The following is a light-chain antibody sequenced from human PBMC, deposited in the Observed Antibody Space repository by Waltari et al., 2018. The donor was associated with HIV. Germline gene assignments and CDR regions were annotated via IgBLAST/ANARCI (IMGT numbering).Light chain of an antibody. CDR1: QSVSTN. V-gene: IGKV3-15*01. J-gene: IGKJ1*01. CDR3: QQYHDGAT. Sequence: IVMPRSPAALSVSRGERATLSRRASQSVSTNVAWYQQKVGQPVRPLVYGARTRATAAPGRLSGGGSGKDFTRTIDSRQSDDSGSYYCQQYHDGATFGQGTKVEI. CDR2: GAR.